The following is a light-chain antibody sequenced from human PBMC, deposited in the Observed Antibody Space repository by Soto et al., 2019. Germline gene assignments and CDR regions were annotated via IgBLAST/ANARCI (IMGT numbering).Light chain of an antibody. Sequence: DIHMTQSPASLSASFLDLFTITFRASQGITDYLAWYQQKPGHVTNILIYAASTLQSGVPSRFSGSGSGTDFTLTISSLQPEDFATYYCQQFSNYPHVFGQGTRLEIK. V-gene: IGKV1-27*01. J-gene: IGKJ5*01. CDR1: QGITDY. CDR2: AAS. CDR3: QQFSNYPHV.